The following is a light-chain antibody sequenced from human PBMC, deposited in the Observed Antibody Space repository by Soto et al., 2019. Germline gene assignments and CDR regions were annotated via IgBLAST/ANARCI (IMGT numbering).Light chain of an antibody. Sequence: DIQMTQSPSTLPASVGDRVTITCRANQSISTWLAWYQQKPGKAPNLLIYKASRLETGVPSRFSGSGSGTEFTLTISFLQPEDFATYYCQQLNSYPPTFGGGTKVDIK. CDR2: KAS. CDR3: QQLNSYPPT. V-gene: IGKV1-5*03. J-gene: IGKJ4*01. CDR1: QSISTW.